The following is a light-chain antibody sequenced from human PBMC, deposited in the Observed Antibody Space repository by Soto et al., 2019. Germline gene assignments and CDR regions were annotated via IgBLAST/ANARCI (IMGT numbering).Light chain of an antibody. CDR2: EVS. Sequence: QSALTQPASVSGCPGQSITISCTGTSSDVGAYDYVSWYQQHPDKAPKLMIYEVSNRPSGVSNRFSGSKSVNTATLTISGLQADDEADYYCSSYTSSSTRVFGTGTKLTVL. V-gene: IGLV2-14*03. CDR1: SSDVGAYDY. CDR3: SSYTSSSTRV. J-gene: IGLJ1*01.